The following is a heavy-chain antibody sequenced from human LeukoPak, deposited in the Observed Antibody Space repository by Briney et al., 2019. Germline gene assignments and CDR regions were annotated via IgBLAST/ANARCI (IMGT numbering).Heavy chain of an antibody. Sequence: GGSLRLSCAASGFTFSSYSMNWVRQAPGKGLEWVSSISSSSSYIYYADSVKGRFTISRDNAKNSLYLQMNSLRAEDTAVYYCASPGYSSSWALDHWGQGTLVTVSS. J-gene: IGHJ4*02. CDR3: ASPGYSSSWALDH. CDR2: ISSSSSYI. CDR1: GFTFSSYS. D-gene: IGHD6-13*01. V-gene: IGHV3-21*01.